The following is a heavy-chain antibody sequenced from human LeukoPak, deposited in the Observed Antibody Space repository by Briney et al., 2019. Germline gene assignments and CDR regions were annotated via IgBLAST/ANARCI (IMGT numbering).Heavy chain of an antibody. CDR1: GYTFTSYD. Sequence: ASVKVSCKASGYTFTSYDINWVRQATGQGLEWMGWMNPNSGNTGYAQKFQGRVTMTRNTSISTAYMELSSLRSEDTAVYYCASAGSGSYMAKYFDLWGRGTLVTVSS. CDR3: ASAGSGSYMAKYFDL. CDR2: MNPNSGNT. J-gene: IGHJ2*01. D-gene: IGHD1-26*01. V-gene: IGHV1-8*01.